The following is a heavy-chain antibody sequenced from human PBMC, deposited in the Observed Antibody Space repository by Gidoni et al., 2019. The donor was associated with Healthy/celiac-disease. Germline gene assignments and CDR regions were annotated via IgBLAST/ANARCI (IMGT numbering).Heavy chain of an antibody. CDR3: ARDSVDTGSYWYFDL. J-gene: IGHJ2*01. CDR1: GGSISSYY. D-gene: IGHD5-18*01. Sequence: QVQLQESGPGLVKPSETLSLTCTVSGGSISSYYWSWIRQPPGKGLEWIGYIYYSGSTNYNPSLKSRVTISVDTSKNQFSLKLSSVTAADTAVYYCARDSVDTGSYWYFDLWGRGTLVTVSS. CDR2: IYYSGST. V-gene: IGHV4-59*01.